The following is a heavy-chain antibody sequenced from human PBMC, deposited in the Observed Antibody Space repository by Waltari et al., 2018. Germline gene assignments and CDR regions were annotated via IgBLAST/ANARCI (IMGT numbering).Heavy chain of an antibody. Sequence: EVQLVESGGGLLKPGGSLRVPCEVTGSPFTQAWMRWVRQAPGKGLEWVGRIKSKGDGETTDYGVPVRGRFSISRDDSKNTIYLQMNSLKIEDTGVYYCVTDYGDYMDAWGKGTTVTVSS. CDR2: IKSKGDGETT. V-gene: IGHV3-15*01. CDR1: GSPFTQAW. CDR3: VTDYGDYMDA. J-gene: IGHJ6*03. D-gene: IGHD3-10*01.